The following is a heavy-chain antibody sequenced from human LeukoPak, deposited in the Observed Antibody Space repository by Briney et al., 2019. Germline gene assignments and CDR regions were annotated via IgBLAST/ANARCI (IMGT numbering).Heavy chain of an antibody. Sequence: ASVKVSCKASGYTFTGYYMHWVRQAPGQGLEWMGWINPNSGGTNYAQRFQGWVTMTRHTFISTAYMELSRLRSDDTAVYYCARVAYGDYEDYGMDVWGQGTTVTVSS. CDR1: GYTFTGYY. CDR2: INPNSGGT. J-gene: IGHJ6*02. D-gene: IGHD4-17*01. V-gene: IGHV1-2*04. CDR3: ARVAYGDYEDYGMDV.